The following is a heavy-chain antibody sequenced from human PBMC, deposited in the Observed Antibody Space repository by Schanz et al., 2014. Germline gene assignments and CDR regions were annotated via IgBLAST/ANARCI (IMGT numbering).Heavy chain of an antibody. CDR2: INHSGST. V-gene: IGHV4-34*01. CDR3: ARGGYSSGWYDRDIAHFDY. J-gene: IGHJ4*02. D-gene: IGHD6-19*01. CDR1: GGSFSDYY. Sequence: QVQLQQWGAGLLKPSETLSLTCAVYGGSFSDYYWSWIRQPPGKGLEWIGEINHSGSTNYNPSLKSQFTISLDTSKNQFSLKLSSVTAADTAVYYCARGGYSSGWYDRDIAHFDYWGQGTLVTVSS.